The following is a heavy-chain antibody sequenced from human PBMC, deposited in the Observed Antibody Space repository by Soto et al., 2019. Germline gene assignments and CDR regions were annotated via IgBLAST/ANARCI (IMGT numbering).Heavy chain of an antibody. D-gene: IGHD2-15*01. Sequence: ASVKVSCKASGGTFSGYAIGWVRQAPGQGLEWMGGIIPIFGTANYAQKFQGRVTITADESTSTAYMELSSLRSEDTAVYYCASRNHCSGGSCFVYWGQGTLVTVSS. CDR3: ASRNHCSGGSCFVY. CDR1: GGTFSGYA. V-gene: IGHV1-69*13. CDR2: IIPIFGTA. J-gene: IGHJ4*02.